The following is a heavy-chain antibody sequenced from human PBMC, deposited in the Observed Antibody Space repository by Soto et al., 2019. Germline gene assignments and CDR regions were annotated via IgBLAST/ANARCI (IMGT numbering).Heavy chain of an antibody. CDR2: INHSGST. CDR1: GGSFSGYY. V-gene: IGHV4-34*01. J-gene: IGHJ4*02. D-gene: IGHD3-22*01. Sequence: SETLSLTCAVYGGSFSGYYWSWIRQPPGKGLEWNGEINHSGSTNYNPSLKSRVTISVDTSKNQFSLKLSSVTAADTAVYYCARGPSGYYYGYWGQGTLVTVSS. CDR3: ARGPSGYYYGY.